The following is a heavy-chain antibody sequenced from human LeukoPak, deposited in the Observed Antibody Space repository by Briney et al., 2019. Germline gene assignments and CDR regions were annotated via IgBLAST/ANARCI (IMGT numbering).Heavy chain of an antibody. CDR3: ARTYYDILTGYNPYFDY. V-gene: IGHV3-21*01. Sequence: NAGGTLRLSCAASGFTFSSYGMSWVRQAPGKGLEWVSSITASSTAIYSADSVKGRFTISRDNAKNFLYLQMNSLRAEDTAVYYCARTYYDILTGYNPYFDYWGQGILVTVSS. D-gene: IGHD3-9*01. J-gene: IGHJ4*02. CDR1: GFTFSSYG. CDR2: ITASSTAI.